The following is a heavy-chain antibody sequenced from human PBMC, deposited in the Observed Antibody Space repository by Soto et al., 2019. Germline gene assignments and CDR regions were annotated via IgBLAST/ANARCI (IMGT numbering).Heavy chain of an antibody. CDR3: ARVEECSSMSCYYYMDV. J-gene: IGHJ6*03. D-gene: IGHD2-2*01. V-gene: IGHV1-8*01. CDR2: MNTNSGNT. Sequence: QVQLVQSGAEVKKPGASVKVSCKASGYTFTSYDINWVRQATGQGLEWMGWMNTNSGNTGYAQKLQGRVTMTRNTSISTAYMELSRLKSEDTAVYYCARVEECSSMSCYYYMDVWGKGTTVTVS. CDR1: GYTFTSYD.